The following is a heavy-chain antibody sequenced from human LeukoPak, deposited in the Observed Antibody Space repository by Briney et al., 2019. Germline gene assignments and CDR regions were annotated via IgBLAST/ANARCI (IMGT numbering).Heavy chain of an antibody. CDR2: ILYDGSNK. CDR1: VFTFSSYG. D-gene: IGHD2-15*01. Sequence: GGSLRLSCAASVFTFSSYGMHWVRQAPGRGREWVAVILYDGSNKYYADSVKGRFTISRDNSKNTQYLQMNSLRAEDTAVYYCAKEGPRYCSGGSCYYLDYWGQGTLVTVSS. V-gene: IGHV3-30*18. J-gene: IGHJ4*02. CDR3: AKEGPRYCSGGSCYYLDY.